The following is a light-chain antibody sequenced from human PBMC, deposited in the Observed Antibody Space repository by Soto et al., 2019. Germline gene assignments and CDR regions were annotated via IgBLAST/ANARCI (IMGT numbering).Light chain of an antibody. J-gene: IGKJ5*01. CDR1: QSVSSSY. CDR3: QQYGSSPQPIT. V-gene: IGKV3-20*01. Sequence: EIVLTQSPGTLSLSPGERATLSCRASQSVSSSYLAWYQQKPGQAPRLLIYGASSSATGIPDRFSGSGSGTDFTLTISRLEPEEFAVYYCQQYGSSPQPITFGQGTRLEIK. CDR2: GAS.